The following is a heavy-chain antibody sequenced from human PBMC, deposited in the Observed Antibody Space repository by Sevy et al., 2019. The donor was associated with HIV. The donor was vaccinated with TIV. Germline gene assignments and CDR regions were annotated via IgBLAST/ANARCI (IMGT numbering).Heavy chain of an antibody. Sequence: GGSLRLSCAASGFTFDDYTMHWVRQPPGKGLEWVSLISWDGGSTYYADSVKGRFTISRDNSKNSLYLQMNSLRTEDTALYYCAKEGGRAFDYWGQGTLVTVSS. D-gene: IGHD3-16*01. CDR3: AKEGGRAFDY. CDR1: GFTFDDYT. CDR2: ISWDGGST. J-gene: IGHJ4*02. V-gene: IGHV3-43*01.